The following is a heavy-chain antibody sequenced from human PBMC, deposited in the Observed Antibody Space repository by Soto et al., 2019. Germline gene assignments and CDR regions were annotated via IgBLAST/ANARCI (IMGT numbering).Heavy chain of an antibody. CDR3: ASLNNWSSGDGRIDV. CDR1: GGTFNTYT. Sequence: QVQLVQSGAEVQKPGSSVKVSCNASGGTFNTYTISWVRQVPGQGLEWLGGIMPLYAKPTYAQPFLGRLTIAEDEHTSTVYMELSRLSSEDTALYYCASLNNWSSGDGRIDVWGRGTAVSVSS. J-gene: IGHJ6*02. V-gene: IGHV1-69*01. CDR2: IMPLYAKP. D-gene: IGHD1-26*01.